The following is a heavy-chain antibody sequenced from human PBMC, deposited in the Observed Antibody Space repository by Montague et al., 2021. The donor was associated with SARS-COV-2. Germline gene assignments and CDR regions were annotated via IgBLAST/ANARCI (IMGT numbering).Heavy chain of an antibody. CDR1: GGSLSGDH. CDR3: ARGPAGVAARLRYYFDQ. V-gene: IGHV4-34*01. D-gene: IGHD6-6*01. J-gene: IGHJ4*02. CDR2: ANHSGHP. Sequence: SETLSLNCAVYGGSLSGDHWSWIRQPPGKGLEWIGEANHSGHPTXXVSXXXRATMSVDTSESQFSLTVRSVTAADTAVYYCARGPAGVAARLRYYFDQWGQGTRVTGSA.